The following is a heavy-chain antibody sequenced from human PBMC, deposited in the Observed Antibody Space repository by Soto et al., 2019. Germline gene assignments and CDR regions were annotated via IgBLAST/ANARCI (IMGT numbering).Heavy chain of an antibody. Sequence: ASVKVSCKASGYTFTNSGIIWVRQAPGQGLEWLGWIITDNSNTNYAQHLQGRVTLTTDTSTSTAYIDLRSLRSADTAVYYCARDQGITTFGVYSMYYYGMDVWGPGTTVTVSS. CDR1: GYTFTNSG. CDR3: ARDQGITTFGVYSMYYYGMDV. J-gene: IGHJ6*02. CDR2: IITDNSNT. V-gene: IGHV1-18*01. D-gene: IGHD3-3*01.